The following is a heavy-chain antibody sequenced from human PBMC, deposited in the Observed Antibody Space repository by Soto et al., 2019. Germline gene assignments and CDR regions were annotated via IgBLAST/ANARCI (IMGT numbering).Heavy chain of an antibody. J-gene: IGHJ6*02. D-gene: IGHD2-15*01. CDR2: LDYRVRA. CDR1: GDSVTSVGDY. V-gene: IGHV4-61*08. CDR3: ARQVGFGYYNDAIDL. Sequence: AETLSLTCTVSGDSVTSVGDYWCWIRPPPGWGLEWIGNLDYRVRADYNPSLQSRVTISIDTSKNQYSLKLSCVTAADTAVYYCARQVGFGYYNDAIDLWGQGTMVTVSS.